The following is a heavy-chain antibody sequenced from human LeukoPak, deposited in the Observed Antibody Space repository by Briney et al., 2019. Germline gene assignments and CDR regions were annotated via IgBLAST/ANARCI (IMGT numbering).Heavy chain of an antibody. Sequence: TSSETLSLTSSVHGGSSSSSLWGCVRQPAGRGLEWIGRIYTSGSTNYNPSLKSRVTMSVDTSKNQFSLKVSSVTAADTAVYYCARQSMQRAMDVWGQGTTVTVSS. CDR2: IYTSGST. D-gene: IGHD2-8*01. CDR3: ARQSMQRAMDV. CDR1: GGSSSSSL. V-gene: IGHV4-4*07. J-gene: IGHJ6*02.